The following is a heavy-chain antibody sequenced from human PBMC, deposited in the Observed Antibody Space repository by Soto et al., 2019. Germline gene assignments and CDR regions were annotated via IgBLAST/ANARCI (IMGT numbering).Heavy chain of an antibody. CDR3: ARGILDY. Sequence: GSLRLSCAASGFTFSTSWMHWVRQGPGKGLVWVSRINSDGSSTNYADSVKGRFTISRDNAKNTLYLQMNSLRAEDTAVYYCARGILDYWGQGTLVTVSS. J-gene: IGHJ4*02. CDR2: INSDGSST. CDR1: GFTFSTSW. V-gene: IGHV3-74*01.